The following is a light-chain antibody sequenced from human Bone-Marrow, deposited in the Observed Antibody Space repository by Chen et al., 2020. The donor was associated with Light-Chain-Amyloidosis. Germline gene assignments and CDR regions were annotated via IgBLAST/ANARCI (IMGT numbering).Light chain of an antibody. CDR2: RDT. V-gene: IGLV3-25*03. Sequence: SYELTQPPSVSLSPGQTARITCSGDDLPTKYAYWYQQKPGQAPVLVIHRDTERPSGISERFSGSGSGTTATLTISGVQAEDEADYHCQSADSSGTYEVIFGGGTKLTVL. CDR1: DLPTKY. CDR3: QSADSSGTYEVI. J-gene: IGLJ2*01.